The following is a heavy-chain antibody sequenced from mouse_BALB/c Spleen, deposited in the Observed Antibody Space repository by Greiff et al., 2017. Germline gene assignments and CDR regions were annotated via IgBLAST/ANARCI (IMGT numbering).Heavy chain of an antibody. J-gene: IGHJ3*01. Sequence: DVQLVESGGGLVKPGGSLKLSCAASGFTFSDYYMYWVRQTPEKRLEWVATISDGGSYTYYPDSVKGRFTISRDNAKNNLYLQMSSLKSEDTAMYYCARAPDYYGSSPWFAYWGQGTLVTVSA. CDR2: ISDGGSYT. CDR1: GFTFSDYY. V-gene: IGHV5-4*02. CDR3: ARAPDYYGSSPWFAY. D-gene: IGHD1-1*01.